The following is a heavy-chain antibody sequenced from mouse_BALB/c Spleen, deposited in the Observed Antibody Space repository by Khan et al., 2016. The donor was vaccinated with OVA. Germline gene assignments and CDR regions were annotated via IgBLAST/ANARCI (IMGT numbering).Heavy chain of an antibody. V-gene: IGHV1-26*01. D-gene: IGHD2-14*01. CDR1: GYSFTGYY. J-gene: IGHJ3*01. CDR2: VNPNTGNT. CDR3: ERGYDFFTY. Sequence: MQLVESGPDLVKPGASVKMSCKASGYSFTGYYMNWVKQSHGKSLECIGRVNPNTGNTNYNQKFRGKAILIVDTSSSTAYMELRSLTSEDSAVYSCERGYDFFTYWGQGTLVTVSA.